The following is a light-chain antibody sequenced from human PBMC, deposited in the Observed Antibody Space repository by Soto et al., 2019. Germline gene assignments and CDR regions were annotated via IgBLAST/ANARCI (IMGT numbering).Light chain of an antibody. Sequence: QSVLTQPPSASGTPGQRVSISCSGSSSNIVSYNVCWSQQFPGTAPKFLIYSKNKRPSGVPDRFSGSKSGNTASLTISWLQAEDEADYYCCSYAHTSRVFGGGTQLTVL. CDR3: CSYAHTSRV. J-gene: IGLJ3*02. CDR1: SSNIVSYN. CDR2: SKN. V-gene: IGLV1-44*01.